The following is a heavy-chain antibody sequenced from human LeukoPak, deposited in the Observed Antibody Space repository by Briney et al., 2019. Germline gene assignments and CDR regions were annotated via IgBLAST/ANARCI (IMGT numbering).Heavy chain of an antibody. CDR3: ARSMSRINNWFDP. Sequence: GGSLRLSCTVSGFTVSSNSMSWVRQAPGKGLEYVSAISSNGGSTYYANSVKGRFTISRDNSKNTLYLQMGSLRAEDMAVYYCARSMSRINNWFDPWGQGTLVTVSS. V-gene: IGHV3-64*01. CDR1: GFTVSSNS. D-gene: IGHD2-15*01. CDR2: ISSNGGST. J-gene: IGHJ5*02.